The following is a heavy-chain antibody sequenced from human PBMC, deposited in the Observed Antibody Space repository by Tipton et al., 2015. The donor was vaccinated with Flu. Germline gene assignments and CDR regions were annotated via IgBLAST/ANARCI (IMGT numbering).Heavy chain of an antibody. D-gene: IGHD2-21*01. CDR2: IWYDGSNK. Sequence: QVQLVQSGGGVVQPGRSLRRSCAASGFTFSSYGMDWVRQAPGKGLEWVAVIWYDGSNKDYADSVKGRFTISRDNSKNTLYLQRNSLRAEDTAVYYCAKSRWGGCYYYGMDVWGEGTTVTVSS. CDR1: GFTFSSYG. V-gene: IGHV3-33*06. CDR3: AKSRWGGCYYYGMDV. J-gene: IGHJ6*04.